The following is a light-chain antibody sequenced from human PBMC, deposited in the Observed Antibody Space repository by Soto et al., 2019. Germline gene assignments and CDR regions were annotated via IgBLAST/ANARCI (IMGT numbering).Light chain of an antibody. J-gene: IGKJ1*01. CDR2: GAS. CDR1: QSVSSN. V-gene: IGKV3-15*01. Sequence: EIVMTQSPATLSVSPGERATLSCRASQSVSSNLAWYQQKPGQAPRLLIYGASTRATGIPGRFSGSGSGTEFTLSISSLQSEDFAVYYCQQYNYRPETFGQGTKVEVK. CDR3: QQYNYRPET.